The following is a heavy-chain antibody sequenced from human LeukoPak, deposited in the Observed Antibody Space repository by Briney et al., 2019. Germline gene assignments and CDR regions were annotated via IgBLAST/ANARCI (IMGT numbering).Heavy chain of an antibody. Sequence: TLASLPSAFTVAMLAIRWDSHADGGWRGWDSAIRGRGGRTYYADSVKGRFTSSRDNSKNTLYLQMNSLRAEDTAVYYCAKVPIGAPGIAVAGPYWGQGTLVTVSS. J-gene: IGHJ4*02. V-gene: IGHV3-23*01. D-gene: IGHD6-19*01. CDR2: IRGRGGRT. CDR1: AFTVAMLA. CDR3: AKVPIGAPGIAVAGPY.